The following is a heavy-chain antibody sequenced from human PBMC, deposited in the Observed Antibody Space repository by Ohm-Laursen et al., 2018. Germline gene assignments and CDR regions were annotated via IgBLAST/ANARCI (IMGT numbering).Heavy chain of an antibody. CDR2: IYYSGST. Sequence: SDTLSLTCSVSGGSISSYYWTWIRQPPGKGLEWIGYIYYSGSTNYNPSLKSRVTISVDTSKNQFSLKLSSVTAADTAVYYCARLWFDYYDSFDIWGQGTMGTVSS. CDR1: GGSISSYY. V-gene: IGHV4-59*08. D-gene: IGHD3-22*01. CDR3: ARLWFDYYDSFDI. J-gene: IGHJ3*02.